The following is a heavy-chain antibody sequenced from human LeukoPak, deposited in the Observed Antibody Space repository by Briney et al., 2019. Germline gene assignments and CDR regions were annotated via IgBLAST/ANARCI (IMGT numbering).Heavy chain of an antibody. J-gene: IGHJ4*02. Sequence: GGSLRLSCAASGFTVSSNYMSWGRQAPGKGGGGVSVIYSRRSTYYADSLYRRFPISRANSKTTLYLQMNSLRAADTAVYYCARVGSGYGIYFDYWGQGTLVTVSS. CDR2: IYSRRST. V-gene: IGHV3-53*01. CDR1: GFTVSSNY. D-gene: IGHD1-26*01. CDR3: ARVGSGYGIYFDY.